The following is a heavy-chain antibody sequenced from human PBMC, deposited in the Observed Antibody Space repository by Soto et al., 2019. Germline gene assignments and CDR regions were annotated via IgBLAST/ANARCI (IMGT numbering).Heavy chain of an antibody. Sequence: GGSLRLSCEASGFSFSSYRMNWVRQAPGKGLEWVSFISSSSTKMRYADSVKGRFSISRDNVQSSLFLHMDNLRDEDTAVYYCARDWVYCAGGTCFYGMDVWGQGTTVTVSS. CDR2: ISSSSTKM. D-gene: IGHD2-8*02. CDR3: ARDWVYCAGGTCFYGMDV. V-gene: IGHV3-48*02. CDR1: GFSFSSYR. J-gene: IGHJ6*02.